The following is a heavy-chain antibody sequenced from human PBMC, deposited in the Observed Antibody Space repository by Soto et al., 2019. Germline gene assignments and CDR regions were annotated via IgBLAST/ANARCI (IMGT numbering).Heavy chain of an antibody. J-gene: IGHJ6*02. CDR1: GFSFSSYS. V-gene: IGHV3-21*01. CDR3: ARIGVAAAIGTFGMDV. Sequence: EVQVVESGEGLVKPGGSLRLSCAASGFSFSSYSMNWVRQAPGKGLEWVSAISSSSIYIYYGDSVKGRFTVSRDNAKNSLYLQMNSLRAEDTAVYYCARIGVAAAIGTFGMDVWGQGTTVTVSS. CDR2: ISSSSIYI. D-gene: IGHD2-2*01.